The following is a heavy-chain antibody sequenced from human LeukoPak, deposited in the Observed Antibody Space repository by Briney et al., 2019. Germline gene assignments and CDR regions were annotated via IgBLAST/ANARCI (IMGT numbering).Heavy chain of an antibody. CDR1: GGSISSSSYY. CDR2: IYYSGST. V-gene: IGHV4-39*01. D-gene: IGHD1-26*01. CDR3: AISSPSVGATSIDY. J-gene: IGHJ4*02. Sequence: SETLSLTCTVSGGSISSSSYYWGWIRQPPGKGLEWIGSIYYSGSTYYNPSLKSRVTRSVDTSKNQFSLKLSSVTAADTAVYYCAISSPSVGATSIDYWGQGTLVTVSS.